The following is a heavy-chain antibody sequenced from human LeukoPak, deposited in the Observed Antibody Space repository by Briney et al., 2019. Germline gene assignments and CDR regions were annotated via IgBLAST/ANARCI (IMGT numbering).Heavy chain of an antibody. CDR3: ASGSVVVVAEYYYYGMDV. CDR2: MNPNSGNT. J-gene: IGHJ6*02. V-gene: IGHV1-8*01. CDR1: GYTFTSYD. Sequence: ASVKVSCKASGYTFTSYDINWVRQATGQGLEWMGWMNPNSGNTGYAQKFQGRVTMTRNTSISTAYMELSSLRSEDTAVYYCASGSVVVVAEYYYYGMDVWGQGTTVTVSS. D-gene: IGHD2-15*01.